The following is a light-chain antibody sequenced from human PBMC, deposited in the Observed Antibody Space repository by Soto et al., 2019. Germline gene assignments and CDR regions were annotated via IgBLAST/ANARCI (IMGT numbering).Light chain of an antibody. CDR1: QSISSH. V-gene: IGKV1-39*01. CDR2: AAS. CDR3: QHSHSAPLT. Sequence: DIQMTQSPSSLSASVGDRVTITCRASQSISSHLNWYQQKPGKAPKLPIIAASSLQSGVPSRFSGSGSGTDFTLTITSLQPEDFAIYSCQHSHSAPLTFGGGTKVEI. J-gene: IGKJ4*01.